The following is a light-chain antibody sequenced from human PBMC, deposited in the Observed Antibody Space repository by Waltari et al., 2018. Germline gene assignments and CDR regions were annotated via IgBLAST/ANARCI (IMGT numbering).Light chain of an antibody. CDR1: RSDIGAYKY. CDR3: CSYAANYTPNWV. V-gene: IGLV2-11*01. CDR2: HVN. Sequence: QSALTQPRSVSGSPGQSVTISCTGSRSDIGAYKYVSWYQQHPGKAPGLIIYHVNKPPSGVTDRVVGSKSGNGASLTISGLQADDEADYSCCSYAANYTPNWVFGGGTKLTVL. J-gene: IGLJ3*02.